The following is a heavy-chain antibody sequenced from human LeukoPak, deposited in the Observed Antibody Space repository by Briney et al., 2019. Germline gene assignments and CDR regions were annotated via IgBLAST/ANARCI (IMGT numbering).Heavy chain of an antibody. CDR1: GYTFTSYG. J-gene: IGHJ4*02. CDR2: ISAYNGNT. V-gene: IGHV1-18*01. Sequence: ASVKVSCKASGYTFTSYGISWVRQALGQGLEWMGWISAYNGNTNYAQKLQGRVTMTTDTSTSTAYMELRSLRSDDTAVYYCARAAYCSGGSCYSHFDYWGQGTLVTVSS. D-gene: IGHD2-15*01. CDR3: ARAAYCSGGSCYSHFDY.